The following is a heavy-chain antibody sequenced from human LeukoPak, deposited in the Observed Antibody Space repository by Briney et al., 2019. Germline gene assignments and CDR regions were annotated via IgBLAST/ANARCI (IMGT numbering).Heavy chain of an antibody. CDR2: ISALNDYT. CDR3: ARVEIPAAVLGFDY. V-gene: IGHV1-18*01. Sequence: ASVKVSCKASGYTFTDYGITWVRQAPGQGLEWMGWISALNDYTDYSQKLQGRVTMTTDTSTTTAYLELRSLRSDDTALYYCARVEIPAAVLGFDYWGQGTLVTVSS. CDR1: GYTFTDYG. J-gene: IGHJ4*02. D-gene: IGHD2-2*01.